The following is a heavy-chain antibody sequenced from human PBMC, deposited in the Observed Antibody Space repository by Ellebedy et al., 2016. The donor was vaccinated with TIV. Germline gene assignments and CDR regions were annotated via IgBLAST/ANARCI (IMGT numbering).Heavy chain of an antibody. CDR2: IWYDGSNK. CDR3: TTADRIVGAGRGY. CDR1: GFTFSNSG. V-gene: IGHV3-33*01. J-gene: IGHJ4*02. D-gene: IGHD1-26*01. Sequence: PGGSLRLSCAASGFTFSNSGMHWVRQAPGKGLEWVAIIWYDGSNKYYADSVKGRFTISRDNSKNTLYLQMNSLKTEDTAIYYCTTADRIVGAGRGYWGQGTLVTVSS.